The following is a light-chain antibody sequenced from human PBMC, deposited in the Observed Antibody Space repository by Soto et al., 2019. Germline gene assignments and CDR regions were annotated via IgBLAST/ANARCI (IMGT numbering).Light chain of an antibody. V-gene: IGKV1-9*01. CDR1: QGIASF. CDR3: QQLNSYPYS. Sequence: DIELTQSPSFLAASVGDRVTITCRASQGIASFLAWYQQKPGKAPKLLSYSATTLQTGVSSRFSGSRSGPKFTLTISSLQSEDFATDYCQQLNSYPYSFAQGTNLEIK. J-gene: IGKJ2*01. CDR2: SAT.